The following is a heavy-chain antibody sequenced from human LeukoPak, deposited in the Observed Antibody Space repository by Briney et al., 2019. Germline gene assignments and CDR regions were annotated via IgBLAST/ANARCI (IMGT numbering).Heavy chain of an antibody. Sequence: KPAETLSLTCTVSGGSISSYYWSWVRQPPGKGLEWSGYIYYSGSTNYNPSLKSGVTISEDTSKKQCTRKRSSVTAADTAVYYCARAGTYDFWSGYPFLFDYWGQGTLVTVSS. CDR1: GGSISSYY. V-gene: IGHV4-59*08. CDR2: IYYSGST. D-gene: IGHD3-3*01. CDR3: ARAGTYDFWSGYPFLFDY. J-gene: IGHJ4*02.